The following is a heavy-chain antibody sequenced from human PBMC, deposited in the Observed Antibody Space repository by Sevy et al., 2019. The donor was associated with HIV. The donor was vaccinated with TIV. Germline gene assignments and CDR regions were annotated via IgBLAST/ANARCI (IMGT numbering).Heavy chain of an antibody. CDR1: GASMNIYY. CDR3: ARVGFNWNDVDY. V-gene: IGHV4-59*01. J-gene: IGHJ4*02. D-gene: IGHD1-20*01. CDR2: IYYSGTT. Sequence: SETLSLTCTVSGASMNIYYWSWIRQPPGKGLEWIGYIYYSGTTNYNPSLKSRLTISIDKSKNQFSLKLSSVTAADTAVYYCARVGFNWNDVDYWGQGTLVTVSS.